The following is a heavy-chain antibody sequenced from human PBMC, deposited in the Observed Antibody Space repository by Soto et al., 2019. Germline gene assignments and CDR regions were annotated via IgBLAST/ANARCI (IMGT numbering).Heavy chain of an antibody. CDR1: VYTFTSYY. Sequence: ASVKVSCKASVYTFTSYYIHWVRQAPGQGLEWMGIINPSGGSTSYAQKFQGRVTMTRDTSTSTVYMELSSLRSEDTAVYYCARDLGGGSYRSHDAFDIWGQGTMVTVSS. D-gene: IGHD1-26*01. J-gene: IGHJ3*02. V-gene: IGHV1-46*01. CDR3: ARDLGGGSYRSHDAFDI. CDR2: INPSGGST.